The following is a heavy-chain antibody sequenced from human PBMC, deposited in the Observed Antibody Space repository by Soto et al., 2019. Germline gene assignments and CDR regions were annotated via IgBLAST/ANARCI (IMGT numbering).Heavy chain of an antibody. CDR2: IIPIFGTA. CDR3: AGVWGIAVADGGFFDY. V-gene: IGHV1-69*06. Sequence: GASVKVSCKASGGTFSSYAISCVRRAPGQGLEWMGGIIPIFGTANYAQKFQGRVTITADKSTSTAYMGLSSLRSEDTAVYYCAGVWGIAVADGGFFDYWGQGTLVTVSS. J-gene: IGHJ4*02. D-gene: IGHD6-19*01. CDR1: GGTFSSYA.